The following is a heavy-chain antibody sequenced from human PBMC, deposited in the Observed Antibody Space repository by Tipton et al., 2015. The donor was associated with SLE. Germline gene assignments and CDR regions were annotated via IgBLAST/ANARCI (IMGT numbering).Heavy chain of an antibody. D-gene: IGHD4-17*01. J-gene: IGHJ3*02. CDR2: IYDSGST. CDR1: GGSTDSYY. CDR3: ARVDGDYGDAFDI. V-gene: IGHV4-59*01. Sequence: TLSLTCTVSGGSTDSYYWTWIRQPPGKGLEWIGRIYDSGSTNYNPSLKSRVTISQDTSKNQFSLKLSSVTAADTAVYYCARVDGDYGDAFDIWGQGTLVTVSS.